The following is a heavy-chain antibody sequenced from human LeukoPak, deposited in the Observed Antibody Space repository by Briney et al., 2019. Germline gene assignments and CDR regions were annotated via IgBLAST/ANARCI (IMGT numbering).Heavy chain of an antibody. J-gene: IGHJ4*02. CDR3: ARGVPPYYYDSSGSYYFDY. D-gene: IGHD3-22*01. CDR2: ISTYNGNT. Sequence: ASVKVSCKASGYTFTSYGISWVRQAPGQGLEWMGWISTYNGNTNYAQKLQGRVTMTTDTSTSTAYMELRSLRSDDTAVYYCARGVPPYYYDSSGSYYFDYWGQGTLVTASS. V-gene: IGHV1-18*01. CDR1: GYTFTSYG.